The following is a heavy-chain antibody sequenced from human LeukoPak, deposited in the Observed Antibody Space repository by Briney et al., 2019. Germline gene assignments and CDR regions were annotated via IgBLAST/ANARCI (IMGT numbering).Heavy chain of an antibody. CDR3: AREEGSTSPARHGEYFQQ. Sequence: ASVTVSCTASGYSFTDYYLHWVRQAPGQGLEWMGWINPNTGGTNYAQKFRGRVTMTRDTSVNTASMDLRRLTSDDTAVYYCAREEGSTSPARHGEYFQQWGQGTLVTVSS. CDR2: INPNTGGT. CDR1: GYSFTDYY. V-gene: IGHV1-2*02. J-gene: IGHJ1*01. D-gene: IGHD1-26*01.